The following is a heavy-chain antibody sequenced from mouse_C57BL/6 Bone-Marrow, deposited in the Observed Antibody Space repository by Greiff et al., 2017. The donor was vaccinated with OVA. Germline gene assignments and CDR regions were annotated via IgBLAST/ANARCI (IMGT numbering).Heavy chain of an antibody. Sequence: EVKVVESGGGLVKPGGSLKLSCAASGFTFSSYAMSWVRQTPEKRLEWVATISDGGSYTYYPDNVKGRFTISRDNAKNNLYLQMSHLKSEDTAMYYCARPTLGAMDYWGQGTSVTVSS. D-gene: IGHD2-14*01. CDR1: GFTFSSYA. CDR2: ISDGGSYT. V-gene: IGHV5-4*03. CDR3: ARPTLGAMDY. J-gene: IGHJ4*01.